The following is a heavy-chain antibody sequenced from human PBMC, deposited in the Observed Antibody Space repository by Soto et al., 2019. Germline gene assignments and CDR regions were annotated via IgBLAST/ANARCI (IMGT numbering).Heavy chain of an antibody. CDR2: IDPSDSQT. CDR3: ARQIYDSDTGPNFQYYFDS. CDR1: GYSFAGYW. J-gene: IGHJ4*02. D-gene: IGHD3-22*01. V-gene: IGHV5-10-1*01. Sequence: PGESLKISCQGSGYSFAGYWITWVRQKPGKGLEWMGRIDPSDSQTYYSPSFRGHVTIPVTKSITTVFLQWSSLRASDTAMYYCARQIYDSDTGPNFQYYFDSWGQGTPVTVS.